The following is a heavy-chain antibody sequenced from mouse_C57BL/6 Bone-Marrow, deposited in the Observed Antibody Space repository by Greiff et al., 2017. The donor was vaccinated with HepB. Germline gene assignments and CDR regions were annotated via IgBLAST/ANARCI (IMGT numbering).Heavy chain of an antibody. CDR1: GYTFTSYW. J-gene: IGHJ4*01. CDR2: IHPNSGST. D-gene: IGHD1-1*02. Sequence: VQLQQPGAELVKPGASVKLSCKASGYTFTSYWMHWVKQRPGQGLEWIGMIHPNSGSTNYNEKFKSKATLTVDKSSSTAYMQLSSLTSEDSAVYYCARERLCVESYAMDYWGQGTSVTVSS. CDR3: ARERLCVESYAMDY. V-gene: IGHV1-64*01.